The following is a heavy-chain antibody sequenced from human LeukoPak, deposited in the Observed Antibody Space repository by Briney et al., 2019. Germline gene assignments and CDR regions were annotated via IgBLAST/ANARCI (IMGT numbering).Heavy chain of an antibody. D-gene: IGHD2-2*01. CDR3: ARGPVVPAALYGMDV. Sequence: SETLSLTCAVYGGSFSVYYWSWIRQPPGKGLEWIGEINHSGSTNYNPSLKSRVTISVDTSKNQFSLKLSSVTAADTAVYYCARGPVVPAALYGMDVWGQGTTVTVSS. V-gene: IGHV4-34*01. CDR2: INHSGST. J-gene: IGHJ6*02. CDR1: GGSFSVYY.